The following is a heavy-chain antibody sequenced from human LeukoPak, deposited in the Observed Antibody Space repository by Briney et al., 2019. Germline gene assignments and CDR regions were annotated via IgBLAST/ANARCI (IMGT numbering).Heavy chain of an antibody. V-gene: IGHV3-64*01. D-gene: IGHD3-22*01. CDR2: ISSNGGST. CDR1: GFTFSSYA. Sequence: GGSLRLSCAASGFTFSSYAMHWVRQAPGKGLEYVSAISSNGGSTYYANSVKGRFTISRDNSKNTLYLQMGSLRAEDMAVYYCARADSGYYALWGQGTLVTVSS. J-gene: IGHJ4*02. CDR3: ARADSGYYAL.